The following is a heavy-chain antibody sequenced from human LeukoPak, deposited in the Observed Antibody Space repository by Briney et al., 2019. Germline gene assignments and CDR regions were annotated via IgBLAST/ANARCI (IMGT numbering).Heavy chain of an antibody. Sequence: ASVKVSCKASGYTFTSYGISWVRQAPGQGLEWMGWISAYNGNTNYAQKLQGRVTMTTDTSTSTAYMELRSLRSEDTAVYYCARGGSGSIAARHTHNNWFDPWGQGTLVTVSS. CDR1: GYTFTSYG. J-gene: IGHJ5*02. V-gene: IGHV1-18*01. CDR2: ISAYNGNT. D-gene: IGHD6-6*01. CDR3: ARGGSGSIAARHTHNNWFDP.